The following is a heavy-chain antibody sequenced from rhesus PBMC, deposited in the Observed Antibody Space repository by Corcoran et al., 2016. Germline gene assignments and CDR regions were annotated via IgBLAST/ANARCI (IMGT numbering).Heavy chain of an antibody. D-gene: IGHD6-25*01. Sequence: QVQLQESGPGLVKPSETLSLTCAVSGYSISSGYYWGWMRQPPGKGLEDIGYISGSSGSTYYNPSLKSRIAISKDTSKNQFSLNLSSVAAAYTAVYYCARDLEVAAAYAFDFWGQGLRVTVSS. CDR1: GYSISSGYY. CDR2: ISGSSGST. CDR3: ARDLEVAAAYAFDF. V-gene: IGHV4-99*02. J-gene: IGHJ3*01.